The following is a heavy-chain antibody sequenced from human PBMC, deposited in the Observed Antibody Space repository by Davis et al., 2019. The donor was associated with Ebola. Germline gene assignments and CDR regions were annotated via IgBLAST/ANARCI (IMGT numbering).Heavy chain of an antibody. Sequence: GESLKISCKGSGYSFTSYWIGWVRQMPGKGLEWMGIIYPGDSDTRYSPSFQGQVTISADKSISTAYLQWSSLKASDTAMYYCARGYFDWSPTGGMDVWGQGTTVTVSS. CDR2: IYPGDSDT. J-gene: IGHJ6*02. CDR3: ARGYFDWSPTGGMDV. CDR1: GYSFTSYW. D-gene: IGHD3-9*01. V-gene: IGHV5-51*01.